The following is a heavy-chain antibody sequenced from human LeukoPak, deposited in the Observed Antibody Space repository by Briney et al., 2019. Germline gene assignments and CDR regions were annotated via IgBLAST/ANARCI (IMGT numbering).Heavy chain of an antibody. CDR1: GYTFTSYD. D-gene: IGHD1-26*01. V-gene: IGHV1-8*01. J-gene: IGHJ4*02. CDR2: MNPKSGNT. CDR3: ARVTGSIDY. Sequence: GASVKVSCKASGYTFTSYDINWGRQATGQGLEWMGWMNPKSGNTGYAQKFQGRVTMTRDTSISTAYMELSSLRSEDTAVYYCARVTGSIDYWGQGTLVTVSS.